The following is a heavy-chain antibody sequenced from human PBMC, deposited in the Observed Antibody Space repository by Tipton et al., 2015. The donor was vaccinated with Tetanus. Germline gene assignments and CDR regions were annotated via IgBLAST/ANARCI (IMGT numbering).Heavy chain of an antibody. CDR1: GYTFTNYG. CDR2: INPDSGGT. D-gene: IGHD3-3*01. J-gene: IGHJ4*02. V-gene: IGHV1-2*02. Sequence: QSGAEVKKPGSSVKVSCKAFGYTFTNYGIHWVRQAPGQGLEWLGWINPDSGGTKYTQNFQGRVTITADKSTSTAHISLSSLRSDDTAVYYCARCKGGTREYYAIKYWGQGTLVTVSS. CDR3: ARCKGGTREYYAIKY.